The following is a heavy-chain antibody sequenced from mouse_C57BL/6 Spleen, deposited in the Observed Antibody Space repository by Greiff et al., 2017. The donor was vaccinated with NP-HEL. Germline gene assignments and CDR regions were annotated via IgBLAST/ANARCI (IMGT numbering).Heavy chain of an antibody. V-gene: IGHV5-17*01. CDR2: ISSGSSTI. J-gene: IGHJ2*01. Sequence: DVKLVESGGGLVKPGGSLKLSCAASGFTFSDYGMHWVRQAPEKGLEWVAYISSGSSTIYYADTVKGRFTISRDNAKNTLFLQMTSLRSEDTAMYYCARGGYDGEGDYWGQGTTLTVSS. D-gene: IGHD2-2*01. CDR3: ARGGYDGEGDY. CDR1: GFTFSDYG.